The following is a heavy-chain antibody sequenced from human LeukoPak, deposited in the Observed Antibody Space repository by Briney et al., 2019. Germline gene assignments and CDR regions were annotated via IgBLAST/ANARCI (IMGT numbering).Heavy chain of an antibody. CDR3: ARVDGYNNGWYDY. V-gene: IGHV3-7*05. J-gene: IGHJ4*02. CDR1: GFTLSRHW. Sequence: PGGSLRLSCAASGFTLSRHWMGGVRQAPGKGLEWGANIHQGGSEKYYVDSVKGRCTISRDNAEHSLYRQMQSLRVEDTAVYYCARVDGYNNGWYDYWGQGTLVTVSS. CDR2: IHQGGSEK. D-gene: IGHD6-19*01.